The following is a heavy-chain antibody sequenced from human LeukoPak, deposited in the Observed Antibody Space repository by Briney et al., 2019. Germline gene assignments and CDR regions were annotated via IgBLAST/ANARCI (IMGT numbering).Heavy chain of an antibody. V-gene: IGHV3-21*01. D-gene: IGHD2-2*01. CDR3: ARDHAYAFDI. J-gene: IGHJ3*02. Sequence: GGSLRLSCAASGFTFSSYSMNWVRQAPGKGLEWVSSISSRSSYIYYADAVKGRFTISRDNAWNSLNLQMNSLRAEDTAEYYCARDHAYAFDIWGQGTLVTVSS. CDR2: ISSRSSYI. CDR1: GFTFSSYS.